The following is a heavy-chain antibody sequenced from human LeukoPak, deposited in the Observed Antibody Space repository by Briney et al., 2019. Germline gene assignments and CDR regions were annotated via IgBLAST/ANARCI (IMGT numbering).Heavy chain of an antibody. Sequence: GGSLRLSCAASGFTFDDYGMSWVRQAPGKGLEWVSGINWNGGSTGYADSVKGRFTISRDNAKNSLYLQMNSLRAEDTALYYCARVRGSSSRKTESLYYYYYMDVWGKGTTVTVSS. D-gene: IGHD6-6*01. J-gene: IGHJ6*03. CDR1: GFTFDDYG. V-gene: IGHV3-20*04. CDR3: ARVRGSSSRKTESLYYYYYMDV. CDR2: INWNGGST.